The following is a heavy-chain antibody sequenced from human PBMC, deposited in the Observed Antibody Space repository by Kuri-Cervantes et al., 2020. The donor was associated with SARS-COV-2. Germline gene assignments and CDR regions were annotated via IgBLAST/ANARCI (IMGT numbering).Heavy chain of an antibody. Sequence: SVKITCKASGGTFSSYAISWVRQAPGQGLEWMGGIIPIFGTAKYGQKFQGRVTITTDESTSTAYMELSSLRSGDTAVYYCETYNSSAWHFDYWGQGTLVTVSS. V-gene: IGHV1-69*05. CDR1: GGTFSSYA. D-gene: IGHD6-6*01. J-gene: IGHJ4*02. CDR3: ETYNSSAWHFDY. CDR2: IIPIFGTA.